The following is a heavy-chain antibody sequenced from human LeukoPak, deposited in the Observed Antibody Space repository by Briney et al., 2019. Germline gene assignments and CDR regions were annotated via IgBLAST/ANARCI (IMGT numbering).Heavy chain of an antibody. CDR2: IGTASDT. V-gene: IGHV3-13*01. CDR3: ARGPPRGKYYYMDV. J-gene: IGHJ6*03. CDR1: GFTFSSFD. D-gene: IGHD1-1*01. Sequence: GGSLRLSCAASGFTFSSFDMHWVRQPTGLGLEWVSTIGTASDTYYPGSVEGRSTLSRDNAKNSLYLQMNSLTAGDTAVYYCARGPPRGKYYYMDVWGKGTTVAVSS.